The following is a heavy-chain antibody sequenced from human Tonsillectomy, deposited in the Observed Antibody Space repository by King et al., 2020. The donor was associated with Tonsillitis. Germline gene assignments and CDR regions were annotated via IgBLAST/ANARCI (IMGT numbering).Heavy chain of an antibody. Sequence: SVKGRFTVSSDNSKNTLYLQMHSLRAEDTAVYYCAREFYYGSGHLGAFDVWGQGTMITVSS. CDR3: AREFYYGSGHLGAFDV. D-gene: IGHD3-10*01. J-gene: IGHJ3*01. V-gene: IGHV3-30*07.